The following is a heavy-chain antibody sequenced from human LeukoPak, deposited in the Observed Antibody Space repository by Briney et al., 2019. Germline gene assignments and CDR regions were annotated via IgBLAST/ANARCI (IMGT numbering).Heavy chain of an antibody. Sequence: SETLSLTCTVSGGSISSSSYYWGWIRQPPGKGLEWIGSIYYSGNTYYNPSLKSRVTISVDTSKNQFSLKLSSVTAADTVVYYCARQGAPGKWKNVFDIWGQGTMVTVSS. CDR3: ARQGAPGKWKNVFDI. J-gene: IGHJ3*02. CDR1: GGSISSSSYY. CDR2: IYYSGNT. V-gene: IGHV4-39*01. D-gene: IGHD1-1*01.